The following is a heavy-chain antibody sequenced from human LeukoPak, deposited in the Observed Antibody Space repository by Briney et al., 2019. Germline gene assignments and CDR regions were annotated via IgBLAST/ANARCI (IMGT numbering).Heavy chain of an antibody. CDR2: ISWNRGRI. J-gene: IGHJ3*02. CDR3: AKDQGKYYYDSSAQGAFDI. Sequence: GGSLRLSCAASGFTFDDYAMHWDRQAPGKGLEWVSGISWNRGRIVYADSVKGRFTISRDNDKNSLYLQMNSLRAEDMALYYCAKDQGKYYYDSSAQGAFDIWGQGTMVTVSS. V-gene: IGHV3-9*03. CDR1: GFTFDDYA. D-gene: IGHD3-22*01.